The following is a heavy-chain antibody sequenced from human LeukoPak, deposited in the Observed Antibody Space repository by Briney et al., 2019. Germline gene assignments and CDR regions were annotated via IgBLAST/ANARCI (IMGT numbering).Heavy chain of an antibody. Sequence: SETLSLTCAVYGGSFSGYYGSCIRQPPGKGLEWIGEINHSGSTNYNPSLKSRVTISVDTSKNQFSLKLSSVTAADTAVYYCARLGMTMVTPRAFDIWGQGTMVTVSS. CDR2: INHSGST. J-gene: IGHJ3*02. CDR1: GGSFSGYY. V-gene: IGHV4-34*01. CDR3: ARLGMTMVTPRAFDI. D-gene: IGHD4-23*01.